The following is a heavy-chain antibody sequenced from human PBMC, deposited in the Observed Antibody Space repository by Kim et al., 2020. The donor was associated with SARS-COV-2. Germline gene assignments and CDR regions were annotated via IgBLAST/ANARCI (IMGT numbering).Heavy chain of an antibody. CDR2: ISGSGGST. CDR1: GFTFSSYA. D-gene: IGHD2-15*01. J-gene: IGHJ4*02. CDR3: AKDSCSGGSCYPGFDY. V-gene: IGHV3-23*01. Sequence: GGSLRLSCAASGFTFSSYAMSWVRQAPGKGLEWVSAISGSGGSTYYADSVKGRFTISRDNSKNTLYLQMNSLRAEDTAVYYCAKDSCSGGSCYPGFDYWGQGTLVTVSS.